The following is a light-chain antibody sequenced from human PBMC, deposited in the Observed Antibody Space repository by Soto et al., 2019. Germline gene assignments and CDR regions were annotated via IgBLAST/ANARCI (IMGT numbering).Light chain of an antibody. J-gene: IGKJ1*01. CDR3: QQYGSSPLT. Sequence: EIVLMQSPGTLSLSPGERSTLSCMAIQSVSSYLAWYEQKPGQAPRLLIYGASSRATGIPDRFSGSGSGTDFTLTISRLEPEDFEVYYCQQYGSSPLTFGQGTKVDIK. CDR2: GAS. V-gene: IGKV3-20*01. CDR1: QSVSSY.